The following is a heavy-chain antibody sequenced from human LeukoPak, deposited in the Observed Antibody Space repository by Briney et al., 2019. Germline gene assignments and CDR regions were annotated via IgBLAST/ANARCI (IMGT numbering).Heavy chain of an antibody. D-gene: IGHD5-18*01. CDR1: GGTFSSYA. CDR3: ARIVDTAMVDSNYYFDY. Sequence: ASVKVSCKASGGTFSSYAISWVRQAPGQGLEWMGRIIPILGIANYAQKFQSRVTITADKSTSTAYMELSSLRSEDTAVYYCARIVDTAMVDSNYYFDYWGQGTLVTVSS. V-gene: IGHV1-69*04. J-gene: IGHJ4*02. CDR2: IIPILGIA.